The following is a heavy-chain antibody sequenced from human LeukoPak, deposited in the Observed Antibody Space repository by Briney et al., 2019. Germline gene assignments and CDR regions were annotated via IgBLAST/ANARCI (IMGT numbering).Heavy chain of an antibody. Sequence: PSETLSLTCTVSGDSISSYYWSWIRQPAGKGLEWIGRICITGSTTYNPSLKSRVTMSLDTSKNQFSLKLSSVTAADTAVYYCARDSGTTGEVKFDPWGQGTLVTVSS. D-gene: IGHD3-10*01. CDR3: ARDSGTTGEVKFDP. V-gene: IGHV4-4*07. J-gene: IGHJ5*02. CDR2: ICITGST. CDR1: GDSISSYY.